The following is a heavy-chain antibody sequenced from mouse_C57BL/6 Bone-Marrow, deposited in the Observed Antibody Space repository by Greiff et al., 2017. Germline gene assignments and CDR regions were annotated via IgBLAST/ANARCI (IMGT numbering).Heavy chain of an antibody. J-gene: IGHJ2*01. CDR2: IYPRSGNT. Sequence: VKLMESGAELARPGASVKLSCKASGYTFTSYGISWVKQRTGQGLEWIGEIYPRSGNTYYNEKFKGKATLTAGKSSSTAYMELRSLTSEDSAVYFCAREDYYFDYWGQGATLTVSS. CDR3: AREDYYFDY. CDR1: GYTFTSYG. V-gene: IGHV1-81*01.